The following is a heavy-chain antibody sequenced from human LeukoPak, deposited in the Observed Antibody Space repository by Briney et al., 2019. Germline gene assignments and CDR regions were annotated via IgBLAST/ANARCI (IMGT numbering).Heavy chain of an antibody. Sequence: GESLQISCKGSGYSFTSYWNGWVRQMPRKRLEGMGIIYPGDSDARYSPSFQGQVTISADKSISTAYLQWSSLKASDTAMYYCARHGGSSGYYDYWGQGTLVTVSS. CDR3: ARHGGSSGYYDY. CDR1: GYSFTSYW. V-gene: IGHV5-51*01. CDR2: IYPGDSDA. J-gene: IGHJ4*02. D-gene: IGHD3-22*01.